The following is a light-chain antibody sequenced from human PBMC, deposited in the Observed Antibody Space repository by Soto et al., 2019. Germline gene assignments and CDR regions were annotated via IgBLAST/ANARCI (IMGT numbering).Light chain of an antibody. Sequence: QSALTQPPSASGAPGQSVTISCTGTSSDVGGYNYVSWYQQHPGKAPKLMIYEVSKRPSGVPDRFSGSKSGNTASLTVSGLQAEDEADYYCSYYAGSNKFVFGGGTKPTVL. CDR3: SYYAGSNKFV. J-gene: IGLJ2*01. V-gene: IGLV2-8*01. CDR1: SSDVGGYNY. CDR2: EVS.